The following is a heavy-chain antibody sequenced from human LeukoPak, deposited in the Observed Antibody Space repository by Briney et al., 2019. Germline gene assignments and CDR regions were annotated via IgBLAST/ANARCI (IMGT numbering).Heavy chain of an antibody. D-gene: IGHD3-10*02. V-gene: IGHV3-21*01. Sequence: PGGSLRLSCAASGFTFSSYSMNWVRQAPGKGLEWVSSIRSSGSYIYYADSLKGRFTISRDNAKNSLYLQMNSLRAEDTAVYYCAELGITMIGGVWGKGTTVTVSS. CDR1: GFTFSSYS. CDR2: IRSSGSYI. CDR3: AELGITMIGGV. J-gene: IGHJ6*04.